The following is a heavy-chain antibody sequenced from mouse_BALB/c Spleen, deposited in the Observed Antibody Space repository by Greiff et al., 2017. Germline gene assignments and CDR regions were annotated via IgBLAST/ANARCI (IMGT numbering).Heavy chain of an antibody. V-gene: IGHV1-4*02. CDR1: GYTFTSYT. CDR3: AGELGLERTWFAY. Sequence: QVQLQQSAAELARPGASVKMSCKASGYTFTSYTMHWVKQRPGQGLEWIGYINPSSGYTEYNQKFKDKTTLTADKSSSTAYMQLSSLTSEDSAVYYCAGELGLERTWFAYWGQGTLVTVSA. J-gene: IGHJ3*01. CDR2: INPSSGYT. D-gene: IGHD4-1*01.